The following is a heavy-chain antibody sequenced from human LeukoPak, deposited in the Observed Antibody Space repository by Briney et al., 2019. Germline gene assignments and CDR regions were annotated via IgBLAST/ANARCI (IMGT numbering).Heavy chain of an antibody. Sequence: PSETLSLTCNVSGGSIRGYYWSWIRQPPGKGLEWIGYIYSSGSTNYNPSLKSRVTMTVDTSKNQFSLKVSSVTAADTAVYYCARVFDSGSQAYFYYMDVWGKGTTVTISS. CDR1: GGSIRGYY. J-gene: IGHJ6*03. V-gene: IGHV4-59*01. CDR2: IYSSGST. D-gene: IGHD3-10*01. CDR3: ARVFDSGSQAYFYYMDV.